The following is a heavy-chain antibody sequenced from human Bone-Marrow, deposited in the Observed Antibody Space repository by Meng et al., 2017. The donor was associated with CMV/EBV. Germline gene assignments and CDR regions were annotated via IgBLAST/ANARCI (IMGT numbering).Heavy chain of an antibody. CDR2: IYYSGST. CDR1: GGSISSSSYY. V-gene: IGHV4-39*07. J-gene: IGHJ4*02. D-gene: IGHD6-19*01. CDR3: ARERGIAVAGIVGRELLKLGVDY. Sequence: SETLSLTCTVSGGSISSSSYYWGWIRQPPGKGLEWIGSIYYSGSTNYNPSLKSRVTISVDTSKNQFSLKLSSVTAADTAVYYCARERGIAVAGIVGRELLKLGVDYWGQGTLVTASS.